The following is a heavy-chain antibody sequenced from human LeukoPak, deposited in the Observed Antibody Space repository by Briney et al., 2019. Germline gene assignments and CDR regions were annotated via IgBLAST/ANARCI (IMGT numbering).Heavy chain of an antibody. CDR2: IIPIFGTA. J-gene: IGHJ4*02. CDR3: AREGPIYSSSWYSGNHGFDY. CDR1: GGTFSSYA. V-gene: IGHV1-69*05. Sequence: GASVKVSCKASGGTFSSYAISWVRQAPGQGLEWMGGIIPIFGTANYAQKFQGRVTITTDESTSTAYMELSSLRSEDTAVYYCAREGPIYSSSWYSGNHGFDYWGQGTLVTVSS. D-gene: IGHD6-13*01.